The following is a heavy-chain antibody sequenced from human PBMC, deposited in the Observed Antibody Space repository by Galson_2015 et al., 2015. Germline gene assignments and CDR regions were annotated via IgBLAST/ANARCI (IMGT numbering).Heavy chain of an antibody. V-gene: IGHV6-1*01. J-gene: IGHJ5*02. CDR2: GFQRSKWQT. Sequence: CAISGDSVSNINVAWHWIRQSPSRGLEWLGRGFQRSKWQTEYSEYVRGRVAINADTSRNRVSLQLNSVTPDDTAVYYCSRGRQGPGLTIWFDPWGEGTLVSVSS. CDR3: SRGRQGPGLTIWFDP. D-gene: IGHD3-3*01. CDR1: GDSVSNINVA.